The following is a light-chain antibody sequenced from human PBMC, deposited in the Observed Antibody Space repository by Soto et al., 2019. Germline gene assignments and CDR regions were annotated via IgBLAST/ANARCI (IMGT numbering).Light chain of an antibody. J-gene: IGKJ5*01. Sequence: DIQMTQSPSSLSASVGDRVTITCRASQSISSYLNWYQQKPGKAPKLLIYAASSLQSGVPSRFSGSGSGTDFTFTIISLLPEDFATYYCQQSYSTPITFGQGTRLEIK. CDR1: QSISSY. CDR3: QQSYSTPIT. CDR2: AAS. V-gene: IGKV1-39*01.